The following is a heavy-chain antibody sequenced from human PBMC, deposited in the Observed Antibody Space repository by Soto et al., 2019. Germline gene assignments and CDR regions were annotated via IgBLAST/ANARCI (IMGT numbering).Heavy chain of an antibody. J-gene: IGHJ6*02. CDR2: ISWNSGSI. CDR3: AKDAITMVRGVISYYGMDV. CDR1: GFTFDDYA. V-gene: IGHV3-9*01. Sequence: GGSLRLSCAASGFTFDDYAMHWVRQAPGKGLEWVSGISWNSGSIGYADSVKGRFTISRDNAKNSLYLQMNSLRAEDTALYYSAKDAITMVRGVISYYGMDVWGQGTTVTVSS. D-gene: IGHD3-10*01.